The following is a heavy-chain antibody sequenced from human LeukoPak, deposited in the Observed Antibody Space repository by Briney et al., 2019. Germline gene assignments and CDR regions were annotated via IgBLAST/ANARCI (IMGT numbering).Heavy chain of an antibody. CDR3: ASDTVAGTG. CDR2: INHSGIT. CDR1: GASISSYY. J-gene: IGHJ4*02. V-gene: IGHV4-34*01. Sequence: PSETLSLTCTVSGASISSYYWNWIRQPPGKGLEWIGEINHSGITNNNPSLKSRVTISADTSKNQFSLKLSSVTAADTSVYYCASDTVAGTGWGQGTLVTVSS. D-gene: IGHD6-19*01.